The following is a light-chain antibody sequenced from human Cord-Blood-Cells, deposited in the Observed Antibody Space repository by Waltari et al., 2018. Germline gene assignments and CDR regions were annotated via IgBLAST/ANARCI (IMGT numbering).Light chain of an antibody. J-gene: IGLJ3*02. CDR3: QSYDSSNQRV. CDR1: SGHIASNN. Sequence: NFMLTQPHPVSESPGKTVTISCTPSSGHIASNNVQWYQQRPGSAPTSVIYEDNQRPSGVPVRFSGSIDSSSNSASLTISGLKTEDEADYYCQSYDSSNQRVFGGGTKLTVL. V-gene: IGLV6-57*03. CDR2: EDN.